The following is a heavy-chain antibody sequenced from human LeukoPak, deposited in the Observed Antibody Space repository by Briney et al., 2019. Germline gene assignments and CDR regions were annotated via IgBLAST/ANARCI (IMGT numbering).Heavy chain of an antibody. D-gene: IGHD3-9*01. Sequence: GGSLRLSCAASGLTFSSYAMHWVRQAPGKGLEWVAVISYDGRNKYYADSVKGRFTISRDNSKNTLYLQMNSLRAEDTAVYYCASLITILDAFDIWGQGTMVTVSS. CDR2: ISYDGRNK. CDR3: ASLITILDAFDI. V-gene: IGHV3-30*04. J-gene: IGHJ3*02. CDR1: GLTFSSYA.